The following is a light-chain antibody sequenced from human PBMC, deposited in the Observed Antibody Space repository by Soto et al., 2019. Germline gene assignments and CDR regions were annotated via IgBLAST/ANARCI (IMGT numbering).Light chain of an antibody. CDR2: SNT. Sequence: QSVLTQPTPASGTPGQRVTISCSGSSSNIGGNTVNWYQKVPGAAPKLIILSNTQRPSGVPDRYSGSKSGTSASLAIGGLQSEYEADYYCSTWDDSLNGPLFGGGTKLTVL. CDR1: SSNIGGNT. CDR3: STWDDSLNGPL. J-gene: IGLJ2*01. V-gene: IGLV1-44*01.